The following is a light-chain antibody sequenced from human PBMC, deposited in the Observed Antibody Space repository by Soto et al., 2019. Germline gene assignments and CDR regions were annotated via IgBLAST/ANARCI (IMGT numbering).Light chain of an antibody. V-gene: IGKV3-11*01. J-gene: IGKJ1*01. CDR3: QQRSNWPPWT. Sequence: EIVLTQSPATLSLSPGERATLSCRVSQSVSSYLAWYQQKPGQAPRLLIYDASNRATGIPARFSGSGSGTDFTLTISSLEPEDFAVYYCQQRSNWPPWTFGPGTKVEIK. CDR1: QSVSSY. CDR2: DAS.